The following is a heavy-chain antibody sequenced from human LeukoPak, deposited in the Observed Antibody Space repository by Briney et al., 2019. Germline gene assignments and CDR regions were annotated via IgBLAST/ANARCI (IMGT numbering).Heavy chain of an antibody. CDR1: GFTFSSYS. J-gene: IGHJ5*02. V-gene: IGHV3-30*18. D-gene: IGHD2-2*01. CDR3: AKDASAAAAMTWFDP. CDR2: ISYDGSDK. Sequence: PGGSLRLSCAASGFTFSSYSMSWVREAPGKGLEWVSVISYDGSDKYYAGSVRGRFTISRDNSKNTLYLQMNSLRPEDTAVSYCAKDASAAAAMTWFDPWGQGTLVTVSS.